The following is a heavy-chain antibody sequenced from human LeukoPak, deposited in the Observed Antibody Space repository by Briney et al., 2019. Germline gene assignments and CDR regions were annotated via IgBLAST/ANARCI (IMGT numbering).Heavy chain of an antibody. J-gene: IGHJ5*02. V-gene: IGHV1-2*02. CDR2: INPNSGGT. CDR3: ARDSPIVGATIFWFGP. CDR1: GYTFTGYY. Sequence: ASVKVSCKASGYTFTGYYMHWVRQAPGQGLEWMGWINPNSGGTNYAQKFQGRVTMTRDTSISTAYMELSRLRSDDTAVYYCARDSPIVGATIFWFGPWGQGTLVTVSS. D-gene: IGHD1-26*01.